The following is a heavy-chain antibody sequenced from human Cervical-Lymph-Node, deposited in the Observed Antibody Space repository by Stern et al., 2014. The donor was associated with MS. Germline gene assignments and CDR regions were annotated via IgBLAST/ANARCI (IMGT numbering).Heavy chain of an antibody. V-gene: IGHV3-30*04. J-gene: IGHJ4*02. CDR1: GFTFSSYA. CDR3: ARERGQWPVLDY. CDR2: ISYDGSNK. Sequence: QVQLVQSGGGVVQPGRSLRLSCAASGFTFSSYAMHWVRQAPGKGLEWVAVISYDGSNKYYADSVKGRFTISRDNSKNTLYLQMNSLRAEDTAVYYCARERGQWPVLDYWGQGTLVTVSS. D-gene: IGHD6-19*01.